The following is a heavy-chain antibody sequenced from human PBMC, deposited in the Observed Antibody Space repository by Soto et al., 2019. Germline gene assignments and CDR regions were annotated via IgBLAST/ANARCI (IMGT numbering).Heavy chain of an antibody. CDR3: AKDRGGVKPYYFDY. CDR1: GSNFISYA. CDR2: ISGGGGTT. J-gene: IGHJ4*02. Sequence: EVQLVESGGGLVQPGGSLGLSCAAFGSNFISYATTWVRQAPGKGLGWVSSISGGGGTTYYADSVKGRFTISRDNSKNTLHLQMTSLRAEDTAVYNCAKDRGGVKPYYFDYWGQGVLVTVSS. V-gene: IGHV3-23*04. D-gene: IGHD3-16*01.